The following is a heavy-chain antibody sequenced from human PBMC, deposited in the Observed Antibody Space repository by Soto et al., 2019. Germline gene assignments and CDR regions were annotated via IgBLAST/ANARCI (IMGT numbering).Heavy chain of an antibody. CDR1: GYTFTPYG. J-gene: IGHJ5*02. CDR3: ARDRYYYGSGSYYISWFDP. CDR2: ISAYNGNT. D-gene: IGHD3-10*01. V-gene: IGHV1-18*04. Sequence: ASVKVSCQTSGYTFTPYGVSWVRQAPGQGLEWMGWISAYNGNTNYAQKLQGRVTMTTDTSTSTAYMAQRGLRSDDTAVYYWARDRYYYGSGSYYISWFDPWGQGTLVTVSS.